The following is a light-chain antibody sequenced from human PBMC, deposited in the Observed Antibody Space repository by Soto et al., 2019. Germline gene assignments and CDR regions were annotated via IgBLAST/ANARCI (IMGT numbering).Light chain of an antibody. J-gene: IGLJ1*01. V-gene: IGLV2-23*02. CDR2: EVN. Sequence: QSVLTQPASVSGSPGQSITISCTGTSSNVGSYKLVSWYQQHPGKAPKLMIFEVNKRPSGVSNRFSGSKSGNTASLTISGXKVEDEADYYCCSSGGSPTDVFGTGTRSPS. CDR3: CSSGGSPTDV. CDR1: SSNVGSYKL.